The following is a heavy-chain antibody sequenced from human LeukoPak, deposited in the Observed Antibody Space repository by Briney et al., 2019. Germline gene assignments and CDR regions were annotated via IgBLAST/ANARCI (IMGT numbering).Heavy chain of an antibody. D-gene: IGHD6-13*01. CDR3: ARRSAAGSAAGFDP. CDR2: INGDGSST. CDR1: GFTFSSYW. J-gene: IGHJ5*02. V-gene: IGHV3-74*01. Sequence: GGSLRLSCAASGFTFSSYWMPWVRQAPGKGLVWVSRINGDGSSTTYADSVKGRFTISRDNAKNTLYLQMNSLQAEDTAVYYCARRSAAGSAAGFDPWGQGTLVTVSS.